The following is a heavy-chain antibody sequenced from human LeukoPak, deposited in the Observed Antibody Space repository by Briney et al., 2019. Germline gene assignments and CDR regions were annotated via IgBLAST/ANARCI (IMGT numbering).Heavy chain of an antibody. CDR3: ARDRTSSGWNDY. Sequence: PGGSLRLSCAASGFTFSSYAMHWVRQAPGKGLEWVAVISYDGSNKYYADSVKGRFTISRDNSKNTLYLQMNSLRAEDTAVYYCARDRTSSGWNDYWGQGTLVTVSS. J-gene: IGHJ4*02. V-gene: IGHV3-30-3*01. D-gene: IGHD6-19*01. CDR2: ISYDGSNK. CDR1: GFTFSSYA.